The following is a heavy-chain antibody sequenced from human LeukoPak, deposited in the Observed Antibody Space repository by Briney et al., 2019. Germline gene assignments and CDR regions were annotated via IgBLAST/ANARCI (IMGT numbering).Heavy chain of an antibody. D-gene: IGHD1-26*01. CDR1: GYGFTGYF. Sequence: GASVTVSCEASGYGFTGYFMHWVRQAPGQGREWMGWINPDSGGTNYAQKFRGRVTLTRDTSITTAYMELSRLRSDDTAVYYCARDAQPSGTFAGPGYWGQGTQVTVSS. V-gene: IGHV1-2*02. J-gene: IGHJ4*02. CDR2: INPDSGGT. CDR3: ARDAQPSGTFAGPGY.